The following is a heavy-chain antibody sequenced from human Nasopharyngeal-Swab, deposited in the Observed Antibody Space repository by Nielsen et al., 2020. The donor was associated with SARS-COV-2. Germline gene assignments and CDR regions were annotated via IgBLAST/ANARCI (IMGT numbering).Heavy chain of an antibody. CDR1: GYSFSNYW. CDR3: ARQYQNYFGSGDYHGAFDI. D-gene: IGHD3-10*01. Sequence: GESLKISCEGSGYSFSNYWISWVRQVPGKGLEWMGKVDPSDSYTDYSPSPRGHVTISVDRSISTAYLQWRSLKASDTAMYYCARQYQNYFGSGDYHGAFDIWGQGTMVTVSS. J-gene: IGHJ3*02. CDR2: VDPSDSYT. V-gene: IGHV5-10-1*01.